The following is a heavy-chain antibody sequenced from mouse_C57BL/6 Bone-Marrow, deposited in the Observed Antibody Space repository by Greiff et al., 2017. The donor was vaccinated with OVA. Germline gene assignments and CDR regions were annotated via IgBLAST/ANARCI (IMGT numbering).Heavy chain of an antibody. D-gene: IGHD1-1*02. J-gene: IGHJ2*01. CDR3: ARYGDY. V-gene: IGHV1-82*01. CDR1: GYAFSSSW. CDR2: IYPGDGDT. Sequence: QVQLQQSGPELVKPGASVKISCKASGYAFSSSWMNWVKQRPGTGLEWIGRIYPGDGDTNYNGKFKGKATLTADKSSSTAYMQLSSLTSEDSAVYFCARYGDYWGQGTTLTVSS.